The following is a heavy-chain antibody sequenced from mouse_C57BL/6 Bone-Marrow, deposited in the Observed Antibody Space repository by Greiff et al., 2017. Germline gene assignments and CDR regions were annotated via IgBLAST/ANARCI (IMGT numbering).Heavy chain of an antibody. CDR2: IDPSDSYT. D-gene: IGHD1-1*01. J-gene: IGHJ1*03. V-gene: IGHV1-69*01. CDR1: GYTFTSYW. CDR3: ARSIRYYGSSYYYWYFDV. Sequence: QVQLQQPGAELVMPGASVKLSCKASGYTFTSYWMHWVKQRPGQGLEWIGEIDPSDSYTNYNQKFKGKSTLTVDKSSSTAYMQLSSLTSEDSAVYYCARSIRYYGSSYYYWYFDVWGTGTTVTVSS.